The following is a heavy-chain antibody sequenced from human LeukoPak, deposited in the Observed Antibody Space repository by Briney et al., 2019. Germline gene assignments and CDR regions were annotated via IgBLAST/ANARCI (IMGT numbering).Heavy chain of an antibody. CDR1: GGSISSYY. D-gene: IGHD5-18*01. V-gene: IGHV4-59*01. J-gene: IGHJ3*02. CDR3: ARVGHSYGSPDAFDI. Sequence: PSEALSLTCTVSGGSISSYYWSWIRQPPGKGLEWIGYIYYSGSTNYNPSLKSRVTISVDTSKNQFSLKLSSVTAADTAVYYCARVGHSYGSPDAFDIWGQGTMVTVSS. CDR2: IYYSGST.